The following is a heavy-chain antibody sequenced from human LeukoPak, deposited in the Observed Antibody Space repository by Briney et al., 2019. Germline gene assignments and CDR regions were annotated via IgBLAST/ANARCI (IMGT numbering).Heavy chain of an antibody. CDR3: AKYVARSSSSRFDY. J-gene: IGHJ4*02. CDR2: ISGSGGST. Sequence: PGGSLRLSCAASGFTLSHYWMHWVRQAPGKGLEWVSAISGSGGSTYYADSVKGRFTISRDNSKNTLYLQMNSLRDEDTAVYYCAKYVARSSSSRFDYWGQGTLVTVSS. CDR1: GFTLSHYW. D-gene: IGHD6-6*01. V-gene: IGHV3-23*01.